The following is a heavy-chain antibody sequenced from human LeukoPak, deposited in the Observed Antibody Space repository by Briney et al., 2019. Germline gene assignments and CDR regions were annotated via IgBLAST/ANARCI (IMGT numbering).Heavy chain of an antibody. Sequence: SETLSLTCTVSGGSISSYYWSWIRQPAGKGLEWIGRIYTIVSTYYNPSLESRVTISIDTSKNQFFLKLSSVTAVDTAVYYCARDLYYYDSSGYYLSFDYWGQGTLVTVSP. D-gene: IGHD3-22*01. CDR2: IYTIVST. V-gene: IGHV4-4*07. CDR1: GGSISSYY. CDR3: ARDLYYYDSSGYYLSFDY. J-gene: IGHJ4*02.